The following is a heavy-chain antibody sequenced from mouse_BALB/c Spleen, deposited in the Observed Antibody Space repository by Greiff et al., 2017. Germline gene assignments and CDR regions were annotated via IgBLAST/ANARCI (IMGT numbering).Heavy chain of an antibody. Sequence: EVKLVESGPGLVKPSQSLSLTCTVTGYSITSDYAWNWIRQFPGNKLEWMGYISYSGSTSYNPSLKSRISITRDTSKNQFFLQLNSVTTEDTATYYCARRRDYGSFAYWGQGTLVTVSA. CDR2: ISYSGST. V-gene: IGHV3-2*02. CDR3: ARRRDYGSFAY. CDR1: GYSITSDYA. J-gene: IGHJ3*01. D-gene: IGHD1-2*01.